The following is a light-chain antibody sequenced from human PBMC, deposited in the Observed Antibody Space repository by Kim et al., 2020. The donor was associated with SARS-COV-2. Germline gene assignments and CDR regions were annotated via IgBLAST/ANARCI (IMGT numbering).Light chain of an antibody. V-gene: IGLV3-19*01. CDR1: SLRTYY. CDR3: NSRDSSGDHVV. J-gene: IGLJ2*01. CDR2: GKN. Sequence: SSELTQDPAVSVALGQTVRITCQGDSLRTYYGSWYQQRPGQAPVLVNYGKNNRPSGIPDRFSGSSSGNTASLTITGAQAEDEADYYCNSRDSSGDHVVFGGGTKLTVL.